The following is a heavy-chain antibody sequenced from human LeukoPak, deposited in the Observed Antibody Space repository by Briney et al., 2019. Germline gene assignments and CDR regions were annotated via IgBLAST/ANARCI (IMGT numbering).Heavy chain of an antibody. J-gene: IGHJ4*02. CDR1: GFTFNDYA. D-gene: IGHD2-2*01. Sequence: TGGSLRLSCAASGFTFNDYAMHWVRQVPGQGLEWVSLISWDGLNTDYADSVKGRFSISRDNSKNSLYLQMNSLRAEDTAVYFCARDYLYAFDYWGQGTLVTVSS. CDR3: ARDYLYAFDY. CDR2: ISWDGLNT. V-gene: IGHV3-43D*04.